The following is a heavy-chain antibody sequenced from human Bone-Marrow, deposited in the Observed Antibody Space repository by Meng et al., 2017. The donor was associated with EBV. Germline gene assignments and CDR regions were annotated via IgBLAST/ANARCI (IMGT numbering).Heavy chain of an antibody. J-gene: IGHJ4*02. CDR3: ARDTHDYGDLTFFDY. CDR2: IIPIFGTA. CDR1: GGTFSSYA. Sequence: QGQLVQSGAELKKPGSSVKVSCKASGGTFSSYAISWVRQAPGQGLEWMGGIIPIFGTANYAQKFQGRVTITADKSTSTAYMELSSLRSEDTAVYYCARDTHDYGDLTFFDYWGQGTLVTVSS. D-gene: IGHD4-17*01. V-gene: IGHV1-69*06.